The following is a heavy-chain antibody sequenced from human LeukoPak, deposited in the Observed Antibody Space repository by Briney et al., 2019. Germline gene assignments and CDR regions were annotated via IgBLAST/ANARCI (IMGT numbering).Heavy chain of an antibody. V-gene: IGHV3-48*02. CDR2: ISGSTSNI. CDR1: GFTFTTYS. D-gene: IGHD4-17*01. CDR3: ARDLYGDYSFDY. J-gene: IGHJ4*02. Sequence: GGSLRLSCAASGFTFTTYSMNWVRQAPGKGLEWVSYISGSTSNIKYADSVMGRFTISRDNAKNSLYLQMNSLRDEDTAVYYCARDLYGDYSFDYWGQGTLVTVAS.